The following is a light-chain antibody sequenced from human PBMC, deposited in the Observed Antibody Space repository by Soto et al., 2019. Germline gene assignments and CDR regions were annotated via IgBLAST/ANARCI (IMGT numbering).Light chain of an antibody. V-gene: IGLV1-51*01. Sequence: QTVVTQPPSVSAAPGQQVTISCSGSSSNIGNSYVSWYQQLPGTAPKLLIYDNNQRPSGIPDRFSGSKSGTAATLGITGLQTGDEADYYCETWDSSLKSVVFGGGTQLTVL. J-gene: IGLJ2*01. CDR2: DNN. CDR1: SSNIGNSY. CDR3: ETWDSSLKSVV.